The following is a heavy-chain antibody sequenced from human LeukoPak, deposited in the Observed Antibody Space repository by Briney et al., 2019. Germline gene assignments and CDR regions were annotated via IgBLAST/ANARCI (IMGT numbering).Heavy chain of an antibody. CDR2: ISAYNGNT. J-gene: IGHJ4*02. CDR1: GYTLTSYG. D-gene: IGHD3-10*01. Sequence: ASVKVSCKASGYTLTSYGISWVRQAPGQGLEWMGWISAYNGNTNYAQKLQGRVTMTTDTSTSTAYMELRSLRSDDTAVYCCARDLHLLWFGDPISSSGYWGQGTLVTVSS. CDR3: ARDLHLLWFGDPISSSGY. V-gene: IGHV1-18*01.